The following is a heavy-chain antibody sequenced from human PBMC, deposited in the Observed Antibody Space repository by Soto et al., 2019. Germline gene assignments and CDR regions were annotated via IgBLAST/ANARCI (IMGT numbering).Heavy chain of an antibody. V-gene: IGHV1-46*01. J-gene: IGHJ5*02. CDR2: INPMGGST. CDR1: GYTFINYY. D-gene: IGHD6-13*01. Sequence: QEQLVQSGAEVKEPGASVKVSCKASGYTFINYYIHWVRQAPGQGLEWMAIINPMGGSTNYAQEFQGRVTLTSDTSTSTVYMGLSSLRFEDTALFYCARDLAAGDLCGQGTLVTVSS. CDR3: ARDLAAGDL.